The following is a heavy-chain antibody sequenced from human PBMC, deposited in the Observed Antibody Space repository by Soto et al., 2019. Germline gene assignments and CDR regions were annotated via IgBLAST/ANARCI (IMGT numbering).Heavy chain of an antibody. CDR1: GFTFSSYG. J-gene: IGHJ4*02. CDR2: ISYDGSNK. CDR3: AKDSQLETGNFDY. Sequence: GGSLRLSCAASGFTFSSYGMHWVRQAPGKGLEWVAVISYDGSNKYYADSVKGRFTISRDNSKNTLYLQMNSLRAEDTAVYYCAKDSQLETGNFDYWGQGTLVTVSS. V-gene: IGHV3-30*18. D-gene: IGHD1-1*01.